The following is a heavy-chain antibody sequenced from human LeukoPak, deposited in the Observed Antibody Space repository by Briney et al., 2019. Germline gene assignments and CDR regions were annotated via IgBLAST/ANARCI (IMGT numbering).Heavy chain of an antibody. CDR1: GESFSGYY. V-gene: IGHV4-34*01. J-gene: IGHJ3*02. CDR2: INHSGST. Sequence: SETLSLTCAVYGESFSGYYWTWIRQPPGKGLEWIGEINHSGSTNYNPSLKSRVTISVDTSKNQFSLKLSSVTAADTAVHYCARGGGSYFGVAFDIWGQGTMVTVSS. CDR3: ARGGGSYFGVAFDI. D-gene: IGHD1-26*01.